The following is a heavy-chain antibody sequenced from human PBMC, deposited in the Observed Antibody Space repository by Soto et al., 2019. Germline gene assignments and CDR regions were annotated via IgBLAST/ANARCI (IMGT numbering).Heavy chain of an antibody. CDR1: GGSFSGYY. V-gene: IGHV4-34*01. D-gene: IGHD4-17*01. Sequence: SETLSLTCAVYGGSFSGYYWSWIRQPPGKGLEWIGEINHSGSTNYNPSLKSRVTISVDTSKNQFSLKLSSVTAADTAVYYCARKRLLSPSTKDAFDIWGQGTMVTVSS. J-gene: IGHJ3*02. CDR3: ARKRLLSPSTKDAFDI. CDR2: INHSGST.